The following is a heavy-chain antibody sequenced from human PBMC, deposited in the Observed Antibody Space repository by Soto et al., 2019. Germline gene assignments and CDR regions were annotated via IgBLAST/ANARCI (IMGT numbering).Heavy chain of an antibody. CDR2: VNLSGNT. D-gene: IGHD3-16*01. CDR3: ARSPTFYNYVWGNSTY. J-gene: IGHJ4*02. Sequence: QVQPQQWGAGVLKPSETLSLTCAIYGASFSPYHWSWIRQSPGKGLEWIGEVNLSGNTYYNPSFKTRVTMSVDASKNQFSLKMGSLTAADMAIYYCARSPTFYNYVWGNSTYWGQGALVTVSS. V-gene: IGHV4-34*01. CDR1: GASFSPYH.